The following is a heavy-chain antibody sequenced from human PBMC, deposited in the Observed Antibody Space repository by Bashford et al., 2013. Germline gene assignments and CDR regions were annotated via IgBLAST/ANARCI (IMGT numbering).Heavy chain of an antibody. V-gene: IGHV3-48*01. Sequence: GGSLRLSXAASGFIFSTYSIELGPPGLQKGAGWVSYIGGSGATIYYADSVRGRLTVSRDNVKDSLYLHMNNVRVEDTAVYYCARDDGQRDYFDFWGQGTLVTVSS. CDR1: GFIFSTYS. J-gene: IGHJ4*02. CDR2: IGGSGATI. CDR3: ARDDGQRDYFDF.